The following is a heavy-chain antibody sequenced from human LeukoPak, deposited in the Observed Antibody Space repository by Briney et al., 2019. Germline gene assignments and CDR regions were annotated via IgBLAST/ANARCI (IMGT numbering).Heavy chain of an antibody. J-gene: IGHJ5*02. D-gene: IGHD6-19*01. CDR2: FDPEDGET. CDR3: ATAGVSSGWYKVDWFDP. CDR1: GYTLTELS. V-gene: IGHV1-24*01. Sequence: GASVKVSCKVSGYTLTELSMHWVRQAPGKGLEWMGGFDPEDGETIYAQKFQGRVTMTEDTSTDTAYMELSSLRSEDTAVYYCATAGVSSGWYKVDWFDPWGQGTLVTVSS.